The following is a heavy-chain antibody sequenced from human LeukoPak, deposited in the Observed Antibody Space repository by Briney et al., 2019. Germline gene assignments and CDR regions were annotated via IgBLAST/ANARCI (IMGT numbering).Heavy chain of an antibody. Sequence: GGSLRLSCAASGFTFSNYWMHWVRQGPGKGLMWVSRIKSDGSETSFAESLEGRFTISRDNARNMLYLQMNSLRPEDTAIYYCTSDRVLYGLDVWGQGTTVTVSS. CDR2: IKSDGSET. CDR1: GFTFSNYW. J-gene: IGHJ6*02. CDR3: TSDRVLYGLDV. V-gene: IGHV3-74*01.